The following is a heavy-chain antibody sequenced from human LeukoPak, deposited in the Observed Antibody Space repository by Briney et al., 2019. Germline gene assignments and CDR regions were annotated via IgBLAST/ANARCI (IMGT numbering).Heavy chain of an antibody. CDR3: ARGGNYYYYYGMDV. D-gene: IGHD3-10*01. Sequence: PGRSLRLSCAASGFTFSSYGMHWVRQAPGKGLEWVAVISYDGSNKYYADSVKGRFTISRDNSKNTLYLQMNSLRAEDTAVYYCARGGNYYYYYGMDVWGQGTTVTVSS. J-gene: IGHJ6*02. CDR2: ISYDGSNK. CDR1: GFTFSSYG. V-gene: IGHV3-30*03.